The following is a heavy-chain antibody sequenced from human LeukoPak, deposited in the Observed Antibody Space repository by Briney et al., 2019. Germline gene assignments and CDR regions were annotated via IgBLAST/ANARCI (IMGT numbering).Heavy chain of an antibody. CDR3: ARASQYYDSSGYEVRYLDY. V-gene: IGHV1-69*06. CDR1: GGTFSSYA. Sequence: GSSVKVSCKASGGTFSSYAISWVRQAPGQGLEWMGGIIPIFGTANYAQKFQSRVTITADKSTSTAYMELSSLRSEDTAVYYCARASQYYDSSGYEVRYLDYWGQGTLVTVSS. D-gene: IGHD3-22*01. J-gene: IGHJ4*02. CDR2: IIPIFGTA.